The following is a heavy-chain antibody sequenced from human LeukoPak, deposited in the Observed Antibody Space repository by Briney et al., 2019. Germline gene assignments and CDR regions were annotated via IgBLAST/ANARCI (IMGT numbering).Heavy chain of an antibody. V-gene: IGHV4-4*02. D-gene: IGHD6-13*01. CDR3: ARGSAAGRMPFDY. CDR1: GGSISSSNW. CDR2: IYHSGST. J-gene: IGHJ4*02. Sequence: PSETLSLTCAVSGGSISSSNWWSWVRQPPGKGLEWIGEIYHSGSTNYNPSLKSRVTISVDTSKNQFSLKLSSVTAADTAVYYCARGSAAGRMPFDYWGQGTLVTVSS.